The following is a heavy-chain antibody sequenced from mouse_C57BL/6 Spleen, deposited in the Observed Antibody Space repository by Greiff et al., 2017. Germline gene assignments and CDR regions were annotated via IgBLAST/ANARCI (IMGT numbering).Heavy chain of an antibody. V-gene: IGHV3-1*01. CDR1: GYSITSGYD. J-gene: IGHJ3*01. CDR3: ARALTGFAWFAY. D-gene: IGHD4-1*01. CDR2: ISYSGST. Sequence: EVKLQESGPGMVKPSQSLSLTCTVTGYSITSGYDWHWIRHFPGNKLEWMGYISYSGSTNYNPSLKSRISITHDTSKNHFFLKLNSVTTEDTATYYCARALTGFAWFAYWGQGTLVTVSA.